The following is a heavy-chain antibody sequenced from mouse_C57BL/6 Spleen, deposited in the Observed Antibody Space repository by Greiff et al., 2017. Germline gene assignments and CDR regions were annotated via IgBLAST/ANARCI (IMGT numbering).Heavy chain of an antibody. CDR2: IWRGGST. D-gene: IGHD2-13*01. CDR1: GFSLTSYG. Sequence: VQVVESGPGLVQPSQSLTISCTASGFSLTSYGVHWVRQPPGKGLEWLGVIWRGGSTDYNAAFIARLSISKDNSKSQVFFKMNSLQADDTAIYYCAKRGDVGAMDYWGQGTSVTVSS. V-gene: IGHV2-4*01. CDR3: AKRGDVGAMDY. J-gene: IGHJ4*01.